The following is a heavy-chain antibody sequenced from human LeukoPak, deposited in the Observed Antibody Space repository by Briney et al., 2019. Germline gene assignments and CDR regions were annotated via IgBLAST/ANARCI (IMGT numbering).Heavy chain of an antibody. CDR2: ISGSGGST. J-gene: IGHJ4*02. D-gene: IGHD3-22*01. V-gene: IGHV3-23*01. CDR3: ASGDYYDSSGYYYARRHFDY. CDR1: GFTFSSYA. Sequence: PGGSLRLSCAASGFTFSSYAMSWVRQAPGKGLEWVSAISGSGGSTYYADSVKGRFTISRDNSKNTLYLQMNSLRAEDTAVYYCASGDYYDSSGYYYARRHFDYWGQGTLVTVSS.